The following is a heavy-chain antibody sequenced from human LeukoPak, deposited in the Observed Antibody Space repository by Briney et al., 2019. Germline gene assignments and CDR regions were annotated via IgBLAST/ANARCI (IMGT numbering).Heavy chain of an antibody. Sequence: GASVKVSCKASGYTFTSYDINWGRQATGQGVGWMGWMNPNSGNTGYAQKFQGRVTMTRNTSISTAYMELSSLRSEDTAVYYCARGGAAADYYYYYYMDVWGKGTTVTVSS. CDR3: ARGGAAADYYYYYYMDV. J-gene: IGHJ6*03. CDR1: GYTFTSYD. V-gene: IGHV1-8*01. D-gene: IGHD6-13*01. CDR2: MNPNSGNT.